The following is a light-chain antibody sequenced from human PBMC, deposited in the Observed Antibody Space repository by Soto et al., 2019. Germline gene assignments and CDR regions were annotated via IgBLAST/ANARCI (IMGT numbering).Light chain of an antibody. Sequence: QSALTQPASVSGSPGQSITISCSGTSSDVGGYDYVSWFQHHPGKAPKLMIYDVSYRPSGVSNRFSGSKSGNTASLTISGLQAEDEADYFCGSYTSSSSVIFGGGTKVTVL. V-gene: IGLV2-14*03. J-gene: IGLJ2*01. CDR2: DVS. CDR1: SSDVGGYDY. CDR3: GSYTSSSSVI.